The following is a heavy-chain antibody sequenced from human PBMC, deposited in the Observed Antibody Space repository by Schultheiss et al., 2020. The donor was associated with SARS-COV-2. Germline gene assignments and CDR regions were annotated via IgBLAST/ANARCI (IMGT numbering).Heavy chain of an antibody. Sequence: GESLKISCAVSGFTFDDYAMHWVRQAPGKGLEWVSLISANGGDTYYADSVRGRFTISRDNAKNSLYLDLNSLRAEDTAVYYCARERWELLHKKQYYFDYWGQGTLVTVSS. CDR1: GFTFDDYA. CDR2: ISANGGDT. V-gene: IGHV3-43*02. D-gene: IGHD1-26*01. CDR3: ARERWELLHKKQYYFDY. J-gene: IGHJ4*02.